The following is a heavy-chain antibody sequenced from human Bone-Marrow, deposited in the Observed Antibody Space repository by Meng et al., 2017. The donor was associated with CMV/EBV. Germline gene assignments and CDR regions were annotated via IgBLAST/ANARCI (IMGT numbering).Heavy chain of an antibody. J-gene: IGHJ5*02. CDR1: GGTFSSYA. Sequence: QVQLVGSGGEVRRPGSSVKVSCKASGGTFSSYAISWVRQAPGQGLEWMGGIIPIFGTANYAQKFQGRVTITADESTSTAYMELSSLRSEDTAVYYCARDYSNNPPGTFGPLHDPWGQGTLVTVSS. CDR3: ARDYSNNPPGTFGPLHDP. D-gene: IGHD4-11*01. V-gene: IGHV1-69*12. CDR2: IIPIFGTA.